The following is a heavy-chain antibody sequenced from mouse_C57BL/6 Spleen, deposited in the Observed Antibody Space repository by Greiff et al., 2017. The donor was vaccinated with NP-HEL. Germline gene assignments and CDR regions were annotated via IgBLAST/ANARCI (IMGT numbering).Heavy chain of an antibody. J-gene: IGHJ4*01. D-gene: IGHD2-14*01. CDR1: GYAFTNYL. CDR3: ARRGYYDAMDY. V-gene: IGHV1-54*01. Sequence: VKLQESGAELVRPGTSVKVSCKASGYAFTNYLIEWVKQRPGQGLEWIGVINPGSGGTNYNEKFKGKATLTADKSSSTAYMQLSSLTSEDSAVYFCARRGYYDAMDYWGQGTSVTVSS. CDR2: INPGSGGT.